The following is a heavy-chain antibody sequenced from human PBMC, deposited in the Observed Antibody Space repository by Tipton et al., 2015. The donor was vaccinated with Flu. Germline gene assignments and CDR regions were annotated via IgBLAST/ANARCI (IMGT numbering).Heavy chain of an antibody. D-gene: IGHD4-11*01. CDR2: IYHSGTA. V-gene: IGHV4-39*07. J-gene: IGHJ5*02. Sequence: TLSLTCTVSGVSISSYYWGWIRQPPGKGLEWIGSIYHSGTAYYNPSLKSRVTISVDTSKNQISLKLSSVTAADTAVYYCARYPESNYHWFGPWGQGALVTVSS. CDR1: GVSISSYY. CDR3: ARYPESNYHWFGP.